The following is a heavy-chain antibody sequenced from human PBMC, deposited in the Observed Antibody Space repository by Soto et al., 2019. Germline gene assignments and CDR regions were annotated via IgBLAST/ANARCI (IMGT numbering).Heavy chain of an antibody. CDR3: ARAPVVVAASEGFDY. Sequence: PSETLSLTCTVSGGSISSGDCYWSWIRQPPGKGLEWIGYIYYSGSTYYNPSLKSRVTISVDTSKNQFSLKLSSVTAADTAVYYCARAPVVVAASEGFDYWGQGTLVTVSS. V-gene: IGHV4-30-4*08. CDR1: GGSISSGDCY. D-gene: IGHD2-15*01. J-gene: IGHJ4*02. CDR2: IYYSGST.